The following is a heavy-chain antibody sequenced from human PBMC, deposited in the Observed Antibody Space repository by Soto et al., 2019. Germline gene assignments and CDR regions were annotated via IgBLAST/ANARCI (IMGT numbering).Heavy chain of an antibody. CDR3: AGPGSSYQHY. CDR2: ISGSGDGT. CDR1: GFTFSSFA. D-gene: IGHD5-18*01. J-gene: IGHJ4*02. Sequence: PAGSLRLSCAASGFTFSSFALSWVRQAPGKGLEWVSAISGSGDGTDYAASVKGRFTISRDNSKNTLYLQMNSLRAEDTAVYYCAGPGSSYQHYSGQGAMVTVYS. V-gene: IGHV3-23*01.